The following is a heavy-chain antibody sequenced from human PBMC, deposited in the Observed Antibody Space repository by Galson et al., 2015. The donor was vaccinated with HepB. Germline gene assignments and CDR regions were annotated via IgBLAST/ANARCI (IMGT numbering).Heavy chain of an antibody. CDR3: AKTAGYSSTWYDY. CDR2: ISGNGAHT. J-gene: IGHJ4*02. CDR1: GYTFSSYS. V-gene: IGHV3-23*01. D-gene: IGHD6-13*01. Sequence: SCKASGYTFSSYSITWVRQAPGQGLEWVSGISGNGAHTYYADSVKGRFTISRDNSKNTLHLQMNSLRVDDTAVYYCAKTAGYSSTWYDYWGQGTLVTVSS.